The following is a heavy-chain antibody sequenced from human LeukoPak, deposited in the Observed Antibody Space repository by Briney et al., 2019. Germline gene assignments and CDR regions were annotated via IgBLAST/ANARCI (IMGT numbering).Heavy chain of an antibody. J-gene: IGHJ6*03. CDR1: GGSLRSYF. CDR3: VIAVAGRNYYYYMDV. D-gene: IGHD6-6*01. V-gene: IGHV4-59*01. CDR2: IYYSGNT. Sequence: PPETLSLTCTVSGGSLRSYFWSWIRQPPGKGLEWIGYIYYSGNTNYNPSLKGRVTMSVDTSKNQFSLKLSSVTAADTPVYCCVIAVAGRNYYYYMDVWAEGTTVTVSS.